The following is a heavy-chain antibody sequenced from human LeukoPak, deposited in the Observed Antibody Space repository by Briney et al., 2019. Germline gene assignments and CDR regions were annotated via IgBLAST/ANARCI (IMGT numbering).Heavy chain of an antibody. Sequence: ASVKVSCKASGYTFTSYYMHWVRQAPGQGLEWMGIINPSGGSTSYAQKFQGRVTMTRDMSTSTVYMELSSLRSEDTAVYYCARDRPMLYSSSSISGLMAFDIWGQGTMVTVSS. CDR2: INPSGGST. CDR1: GYTFTSYY. CDR3: ARDRPMLYSSSSISGLMAFDI. J-gene: IGHJ3*02. V-gene: IGHV1-46*01. D-gene: IGHD6-6*01.